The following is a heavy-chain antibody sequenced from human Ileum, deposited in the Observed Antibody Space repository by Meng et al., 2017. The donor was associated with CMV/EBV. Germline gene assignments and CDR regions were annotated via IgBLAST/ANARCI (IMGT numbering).Heavy chain of an antibody. Sequence: SCKASRYTFPRYDINWARQAAGQGLEWMAWMNPNSGYPGYAQKFQGRVTITRNISISAAYMDLSGLTSDDTAVYYCAISAVGGGLGFWGQGTLVTVSS. J-gene: IGHJ4*02. V-gene: IGHV1-8*03. CDR3: AISAVGGGLGF. CDR2: MNPNSGYP. CDR1: RYTFPRYD. D-gene: IGHD3-16*01.